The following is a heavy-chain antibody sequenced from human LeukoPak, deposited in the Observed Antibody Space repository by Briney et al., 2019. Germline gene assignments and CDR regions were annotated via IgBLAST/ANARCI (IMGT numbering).Heavy chain of an antibody. D-gene: IGHD3-3*01. CDR3: AKGPDYDFWSGYFDY. J-gene: IGHJ4*02. CDR2: ISGSGGST. Sequence: GSLRLSCAASGFTFSSYAMGWVRQAPGKGLEWVSAISGSGGSTYYADSVKGRFTISRDNSENTLYLQMNSLRAEDTAVYYCAKGPDYDFWSGYFDYWGQGTLVTVSS. CDR1: GFTFSSYA. V-gene: IGHV3-23*01.